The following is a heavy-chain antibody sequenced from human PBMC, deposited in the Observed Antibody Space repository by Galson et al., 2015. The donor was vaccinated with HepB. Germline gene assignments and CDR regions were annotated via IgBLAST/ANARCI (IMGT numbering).Heavy chain of an antibody. V-gene: IGHV5-51*01. J-gene: IGHJ2*01. CDR2: IYPGDSDT. D-gene: IGHD3-9*01. CDR3: ARSATPLFIFSENWYFDL. Sequence: SGAEVKKPGESLKISCKGSGYSLTSYWIVCVREMPGEGLEWMEIIYPGDSDTRYSPSFQGQVTISTDKSISTAYLHWSSLKASDTAMYYCARSATPLFIFSENWYFDLWGRGTLVTVSS. CDR1: GYSLTSYW.